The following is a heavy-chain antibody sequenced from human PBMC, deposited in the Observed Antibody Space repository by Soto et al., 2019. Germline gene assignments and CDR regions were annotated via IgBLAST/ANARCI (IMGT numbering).Heavy chain of an antibody. J-gene: IGHJ4*02. CDR2: ISANDGGT. V-gene: IGHV3-23*01. CDR3: ARDLTILSY. CDR1: GFTFSSSA. Sequence: PGGSLRLSCVVSGFTFSSSAMTWVRQAPGKGLEWVSSISANDGGTYYGDSVKGRFTISRDNSENTLYLQMNSLRADDTAVYYCARDLTILSYWGLGTLVTVSS.